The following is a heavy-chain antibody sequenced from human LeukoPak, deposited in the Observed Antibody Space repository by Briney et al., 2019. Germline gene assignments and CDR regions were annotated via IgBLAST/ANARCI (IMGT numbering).Heavy chain of an antibody. D-gene: IGHD3-10*01. CDR2: ISFDGSSK. Sequence: GRSLRLSCAASRFAFSKYGIHWVRQAPGKGLEWVAVISFDGSSKYHADSVKGRFTISRDNSKNTVYLQMNSLRVEDTAVYYCAKDRGFSFASGSSELDYWGQGTQVTVSS. J-gene: IGHJ4*02. CDR3: AKDRGFSFASGSSELDY. CDR1: RFAFSKYG. V-gene: IGHV3-30*18.